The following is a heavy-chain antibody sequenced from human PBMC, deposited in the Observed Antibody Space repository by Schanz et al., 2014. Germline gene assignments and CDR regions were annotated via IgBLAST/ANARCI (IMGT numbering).Heavy chain of an antibody. V-gene: IGHV4-34*02. D-gene: IGHD3-10*01. CDR2: ISHDGTT. J-gene: IGHJ5*02. Sequence: QVQLQQWGAGLLKPSETLSLICVINGGSFSAYHWSWLRQSPGKGPEWIGEISHDGTTNYNPSLKSRVTISGDTSKNQFSLNLTSVPAADTAVYYCASRRRMGISMVRGILKGWFDPWGQGTLVTVSS. CDR1: GGSFSAYH. CDR3: ASRRRMGISMVRGILKGWFDP.